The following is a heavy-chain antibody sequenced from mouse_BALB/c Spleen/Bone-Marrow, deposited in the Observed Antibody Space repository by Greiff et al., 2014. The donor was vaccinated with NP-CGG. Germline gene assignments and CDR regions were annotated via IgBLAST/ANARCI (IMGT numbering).Heavy chain of an antibody. Sequence: VQLQQPGPDLVKPGASVKISCKASVYSFTGYYIHWVKQSHVKSLEWIGRINPYNGATTYNQNFKDKASLTVDKSSSTAYMELHSLTSEDSAVYYCARSWDYWGQGTTLTVSS. CDR2: INPYNGAT. V-gene: IGHV1-31*01. J-gene: IGHJ2*01. D-gene: IGHD4-1*01. CDR1: VYSFTGYY. CDR3: ARSWDY.